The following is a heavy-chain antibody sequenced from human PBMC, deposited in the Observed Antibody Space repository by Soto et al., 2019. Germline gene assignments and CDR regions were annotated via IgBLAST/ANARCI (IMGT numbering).Heavy chain of an antibody. J-gene: IGHJ5*02. CDR3: ARRLIGELLELGGWFDP. V-gene: IGHV4-39*01. D-gene: IGHD1-26*01. CDR2: IYYSGST. Sequence: QLQLQESGPGLVKPSETLSLTCTVSGGSISSSSYYWGWIRQPPGKGLEWIGSIYYSGSTYYNPSLKSRVTISVDTSKNQFSLKLSSVTAADTAVYYCARRLIGELLELGGWFDPWGQGTLVTVSS. CDR1: GGSISSSSYY.